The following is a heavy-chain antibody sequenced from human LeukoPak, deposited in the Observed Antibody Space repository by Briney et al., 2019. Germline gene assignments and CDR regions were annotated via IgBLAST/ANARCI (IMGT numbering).Heavy chain of an antibody. CDR3: ARDQMATVNAFDI. CDR1: GGSISSSSYY. Sequence: SETLSLTCTVSGGSISSSSYYWGWIRQPPGKGLEWIGSIYYSGSTYYNPSLKSRVTISVDTSKNQFSLKLSSVTAADTAVYYCARDQMATVNAFDIWGQGTMVTVSS. D-gene: IGHD5-24*01. V-gene: IGHV4-39*07. J-gene: IGHJ3*02. CDR2: IYYSGST.